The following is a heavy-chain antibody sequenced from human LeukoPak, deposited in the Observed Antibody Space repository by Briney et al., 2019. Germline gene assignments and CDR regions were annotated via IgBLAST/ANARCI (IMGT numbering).Heavy chain of an antibody. CDR2: IIPIFGTA. CDR1: GGTFSSYA. J-gene: IGHJ6*03. CDR3: ARGGGYGYYYYYYYMDV. Sequence: ASVKVSCKASGGTFSSYAISWVRQAPGQGLEWMGGIIPIFGTATYAQKFQGRVTITTDESTSTAYMELSSLRSEDTAVYYCARGGGYGYYYYYYYMDVWGKGTTVTVSS. D-gene: IGHD5-18*01. V-gene: IGHV1-69*05.